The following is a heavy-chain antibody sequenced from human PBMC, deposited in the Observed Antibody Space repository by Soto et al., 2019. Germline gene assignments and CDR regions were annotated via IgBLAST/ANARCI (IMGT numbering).Heavy chain of an antibody. V-gene: IGHV3-23*01. J-gene: IGHJ4*02. CDR1: GFTFSIYA. Sequence: EVQLLESGGGLVQPGGSLRLACAASGFTFSIYAMTWVRQGPGKGLEWVSFIAANDDAYTNYADSVKGRFTISRDNSKNTVYLQMNSLRVDDTAVYYCAKELRGGGDYADYWGQGTLVTVSS. CDR2: IAANDDAYT. D-gene: IGHD4-17*01. CDR3: AKELRGGGDYADY.